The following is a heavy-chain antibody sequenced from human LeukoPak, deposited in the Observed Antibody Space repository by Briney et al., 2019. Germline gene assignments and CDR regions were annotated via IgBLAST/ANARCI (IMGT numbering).Heavy chain of an antibody. Sequence: SETQSLTCAVYGGSFSGYYWSWIRQPPGKGLEWIGEINHSGSTNYSPSLKSRVTISVDTSKNQFSLKLSSVTAADTAVYYCARVSSGWPYYYYGMDVWGQGTTVTVSS. J-gene: IGHJ6*02. V-gene: IGHV4-34*01. CDR1: GGSFSGYY. D-gene: IGHD6-19*01. CDR3: ARVSSGWPYYYYGMDV. CDR2: INHSGST.